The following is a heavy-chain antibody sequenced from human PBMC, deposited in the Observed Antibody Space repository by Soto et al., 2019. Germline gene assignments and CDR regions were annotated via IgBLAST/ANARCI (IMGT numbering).Heavy chain of an antibody. J-gene: IGHJ4*02. CDR1: GFTFSSYS. CDR3: ARGFRDGYNRGPLDY. V-gene: IGHV3-21*01. Sequence: AGGSLRLSCAASGFTFSSYSMNWVRQAPGKGLEWVSSISSSSSYIYYADSVKGRFTISRDNAKNSLYLQMNSLRAEDTAVYYCARGFRDGYNRGPLDYWGQGTLVTVSS. D-gene: IGHD5-12*01. CDR2: ISSSSSYI.